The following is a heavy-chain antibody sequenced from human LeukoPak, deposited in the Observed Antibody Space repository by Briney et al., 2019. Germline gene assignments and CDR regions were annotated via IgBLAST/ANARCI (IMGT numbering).Heavy chain of an antibody. Sequence: GGSLRLSCAASGFTLSSYAMHWVRQAPGKGLEWVAVISYDGSNKYYADSVKGRFTISRDNSKNTLYLQMNSLRAEDTAVYYCARELTWIQLWLGAFDIWGQGTMVTVSS. D-gene: IGHD5-18*01. V-gene: IGHV3-30*04. CDR3: ARELTWIQLWLGAFDI. J-gene: IGHJ3*02. CDR2: ISYDGSNK. CDR1: GFTLSSYA.